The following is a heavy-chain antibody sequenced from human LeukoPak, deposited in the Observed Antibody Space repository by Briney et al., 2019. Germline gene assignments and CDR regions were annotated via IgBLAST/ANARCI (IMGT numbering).Heavy chain of an antibody. D-gene: IGHD3-10*01. CDR1: GFTFSTYV. J-gene: IGHJ4*02. V-gene: IGHV3-23*01. CDR3: ANLRGSGSPYFDS. CDR2: ISASGVGT. Sequence: GGSLRLSCAASGFTFSTYVMSWVRQAPGKGLEWVSTISASGVGTYYADSVKGRFTVSRDNSKNTLYLQMNSLRAEDTAVYFCANLRGSGSPYFDSWGQGTLLTVSS.